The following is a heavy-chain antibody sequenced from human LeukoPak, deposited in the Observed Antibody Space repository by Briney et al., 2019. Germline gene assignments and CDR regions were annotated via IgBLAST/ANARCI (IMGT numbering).Heavy chain of an antibody. CDR1: GGTFSSYA. D-gene: IGHD6-13*01. CDR3: ARVVRQQLAYDAFDI. Sequence: ASVKVSCKASGGTFSSYAISWVRQAPGQGLEWMGGIIPIFGTANYAQKFQGRVTITADESTSTAYMELSSLRSEDTAVYYCARVVRQQLAYDAFDIWGQGTMVTVSS. V-gene: IGHV1-69*13. J-gene: IGHJ3*02. CDR2: IIPIFGTA.